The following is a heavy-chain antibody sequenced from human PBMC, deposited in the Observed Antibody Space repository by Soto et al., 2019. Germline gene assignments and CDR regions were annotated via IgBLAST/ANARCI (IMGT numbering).Heavy chain of an antibody. CDR3: ATVHQVRWLRYFYGMDV. J-gene: IGHJ6*02. V-gene: IGHV4-34*01. CDR1: GGSFSGYY. D-gene: IGHD3-9*01. CDR2: INPSGSP. Sequence: PSQTLSLTCVVYGGSFSGYYWSWIRHPPREGRGWIGEINPSGSPTYHPCLRRRVTISGDTSKNQFSLNLSSVSAADTAFYYCATVHQVRWLRYFYGMDVWGQGTTVTVSS.